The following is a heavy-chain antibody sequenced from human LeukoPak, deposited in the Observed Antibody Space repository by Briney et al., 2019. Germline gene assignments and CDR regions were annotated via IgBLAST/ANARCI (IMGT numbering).Heavy chain of an antibody. J-gene: IGHJ4*02. CDR3: ARGRFYRGGNGVVGY. CDR1: GYTFTGYD. V-gene: IGHV1-8*01. CDR2: MNPNSGNT. Sequence: ASVKVSCKASGYTFTGYDINWVRQATGQGLEWMGWMNPNSGNTGYAQKFQGRVTMTRNTSISTAYMELSSLRSEDTAVYYCARGRFYRGGNGVVGYWGQGTLVTVSS. D-gene: IGHD4-23*01.